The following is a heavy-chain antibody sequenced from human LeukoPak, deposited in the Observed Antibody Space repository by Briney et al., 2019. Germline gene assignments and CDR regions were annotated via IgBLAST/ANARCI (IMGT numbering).Heavy chain of an antibody. Sequence: SQTLSLTCTVSGGSISSGDYYWSWIRQPPGKGLEWIGYIYYSGSTYYNPSLKSRVTISVDTSKNQFSLKLSSVTAADTAVYYCARFKDYYDSSGYCYAFDYWGQGTLVTVSS. J-gene: IGHJ4*02. V-gene: IGHV4-30-4*01. CDR2: IYYSGST. D-gene: IGHD3-22*01. CDR1: GGSISSGDYY. CDR3: ARFKDYYDSSGYCYAFDY.